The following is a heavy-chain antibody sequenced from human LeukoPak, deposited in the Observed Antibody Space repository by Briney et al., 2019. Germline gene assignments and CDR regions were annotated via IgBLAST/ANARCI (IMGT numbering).Heavy chain of an antibody. V-gene: IGHV3-30*18. Sequence: GGSLRLSCAASGXTFSSYGMHWVRQAPGKGLEWVAVISYDGSNKYYADSVKGRFTISRDNSKNTLYLQMNSLRAEDTAVYYCAKIWYGSPDYWGQGTLVTVSS. CDR1: GXTFSSYG. CDR3: AKIWYGSPDY. CDR2: ISYDGSNK. J-gene: IGHJ4*02. D-gene: IGHD6-13*01.